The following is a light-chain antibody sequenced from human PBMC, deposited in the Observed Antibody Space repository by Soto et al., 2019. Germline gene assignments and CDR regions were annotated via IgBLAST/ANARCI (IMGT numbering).Light chain of an antibody. CDR1: QGISNY. Sequence: DIQMTQSPSSRSASVGDRVTITGRASQGISNYLAWYQQKPGKVPKLLIYAASTLQSGVPSRFSGSGSGTDFTLTISSLQPEDVATYYCQKYNSVPAFGPGTKVDIK. CDR3: QKYNSVPA. V-gene: IGKV1-27*01. CDR2: AAS. J-gene: IGKJ3*01.